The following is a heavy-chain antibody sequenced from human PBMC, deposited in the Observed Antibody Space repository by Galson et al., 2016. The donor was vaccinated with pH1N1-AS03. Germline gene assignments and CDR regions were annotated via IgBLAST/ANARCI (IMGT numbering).Heavy chain of an antibody. Sequence: SLRLSCAASGFTFSSFGLHWVRQAPGKGLDWVAHISPDGSKIYYADSVRGRFTISRDNFKSTLYLQLNSLRGGDTAVYYCTKDLPTRYGMDVWGQGTTVTVSS. J-gene: IGHJ6*02. CDR1: GFTFSSFG. V-gene: IGHV3-30*18. CDR3: TKDLPTRYGMDV. CDR2: ISPDGSKI.